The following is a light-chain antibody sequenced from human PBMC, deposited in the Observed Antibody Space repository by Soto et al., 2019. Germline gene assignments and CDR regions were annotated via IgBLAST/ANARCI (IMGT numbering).Light chain of an antibody. J-gene: IGKJ1*01. CDR3: QKYNSAPRT. Sequence: DIQMTQSPSSLSASVGDRVTITCQASQNINNYLNWYQQKPGRAPKLLIYDASNLEAGVPSRFRGSGSGTDFTFTISRLQPEDIATYYCQKYNSAPRTFGQGTKVEIK. V-gene: IGKV1-33*01. CDR2: DAS. CDR1: QNINNY.